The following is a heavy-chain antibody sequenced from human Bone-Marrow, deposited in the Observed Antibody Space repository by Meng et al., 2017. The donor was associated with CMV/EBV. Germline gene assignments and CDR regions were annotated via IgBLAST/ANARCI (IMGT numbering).Heavy chain of an antibody. CDR1: GFTFSSYA. J-gene: IGHJ4*02. D-gene: IGHD3-3*01. CDR2: ISYDGSNK. V-gene: IGHV3-30-3*01. CDR3: ARFQYYDFWSGYPPL. Sequence: GESLKISCAASGFTFSSYAMHWVRQAPGKGLEWVAVISYDGSNKYYADSVKGRFTISRDNAKNSLYLQMNSLRAEDTAVYYCARFQYYDFWSGYPPLWGQGTLVTVSS.